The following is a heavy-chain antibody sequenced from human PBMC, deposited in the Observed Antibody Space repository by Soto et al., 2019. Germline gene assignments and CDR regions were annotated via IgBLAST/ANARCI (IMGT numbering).Heavy chain of an antibody. Sequence: RGSLRLSCAASRSTFNTNWMSCDRQDPGIVLEWVANIKPDGSEKWYVDSVKGRFTISRDNAKNSLYLQMNSLRAEDTAVYFCARGDYYDTSGPFSDAFDIWGQGT. V-gene: IGHV3-7*04. CDR3: ARGDYYDTSGPFSDAFDI. J-gene: IGHJ3*02. CDR2: IKPDGSEK. D-gene: IGHD3-22*01. CDR1: RSTFNTNW.